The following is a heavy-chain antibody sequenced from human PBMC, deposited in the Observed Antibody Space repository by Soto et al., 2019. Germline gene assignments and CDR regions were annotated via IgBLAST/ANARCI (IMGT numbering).Heavy chain of an antibody. Sequence: GGSLRLSCAASGFTFSSYEMNWVRQAPGKGLEWVSYISSSGSTIYYADSVKGRFTISRDNAKNSLYLQMNSLRAEDTAAYYCAGTGHTAYDYWGQGTLVTVSS. V-gene: IGHV3-48*03. D-gene: IGHD5-18*01. CDR3: AGTGHTAYDY. CDR2: ISSSGSTI. CDR1: GFTFSSYE. J-gene: IGHJ4*02.